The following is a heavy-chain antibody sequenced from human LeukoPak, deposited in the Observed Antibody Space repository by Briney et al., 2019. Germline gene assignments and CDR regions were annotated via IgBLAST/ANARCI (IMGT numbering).Heavy chain of an antibody. CDR1: GYTFTSYY. D-gene: IGHD3-22*01. V-gene: IGHV1-46*01. CDR2: INPSGGST. CDR3: ARSSTRSVAHYDSSGYLLF. Sequence: APVKVSCKASGYTFTSYYMHWVRQAPGQGLEWMGIINPSGGSTSYTQKFQGRVTMTRDTSTSTVYMELSSLRSEDTAVYYCARSSTRSVAHYDSSGYLLFWGQGTLVTVSS. J-gene: IGHJ4*02.